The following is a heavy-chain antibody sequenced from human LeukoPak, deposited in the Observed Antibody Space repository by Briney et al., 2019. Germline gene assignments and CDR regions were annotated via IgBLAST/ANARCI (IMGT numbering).Heavy chain of an antibody. J-gene: IGHJ5*02. CDR1: GFTFSSHW. D-gene: IGHD1-26*01. Sequence: GGSLRLSCAASGFTFSSHWMSWVRQAPGKGLEWVANIKKDGSEKYYVDAVKGRFTISRDNAKTSLYLQMNSLRAEDTAVYYCARGQGATVPQVGKNWFDPWGQGTRVTVSS. CDR2: IKKDGSEK. V-gene: IGHV3-7*01. CDR3: ARGQGATVPQVGKNWFDP.